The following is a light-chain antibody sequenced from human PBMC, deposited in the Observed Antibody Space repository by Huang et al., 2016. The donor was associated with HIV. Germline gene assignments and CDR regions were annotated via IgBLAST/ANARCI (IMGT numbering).Light chain of an antibody. CDR3: QQYGSSPET. Sequence: EIVLTQSPGTLSLSPGERSTLSCRALPSVSSRYLAWYQQKPGQAPRLLIYGASSRATGIPDRFSGSGSGTDFTLTISRLEPEDFAVYYCQQYGSSPETFGQGTKVEIK. V-gene: IGKV3-20*01. J-gene: IGKJ1*01. CDR1: PSVSSRY. CDR2: GAS.